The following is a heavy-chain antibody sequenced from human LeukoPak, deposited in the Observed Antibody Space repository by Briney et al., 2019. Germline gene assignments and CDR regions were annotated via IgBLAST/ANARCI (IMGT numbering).Heavy chain of an antibody. CDR1: GCTFDDYG. D-gene: IGHD2-2*02. J-gene: IGHJ4*02. CDR3: ARYGFYWSSTSCYIFDN. V-gene: IGHV3-20*04. CDR2: GNWKCDTI. Sequence: GGSLTLSCAASGCTFDDYGLSWVRPPPPKGLEGVSGGNWKCDTIAYADCVTGRFTISRDNAKNSLYLQMNSLRAEDTALYYCARYGFYWSSTSCYIFDNWGKGTLVTVSS.